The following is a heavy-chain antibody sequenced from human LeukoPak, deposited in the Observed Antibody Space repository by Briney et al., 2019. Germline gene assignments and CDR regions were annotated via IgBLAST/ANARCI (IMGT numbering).Heavy chain of an antibody. D-gene: IGHD3-9*01. CDR2: IKQDGSEK. CDR1: GFTFSSYW. J-gene: IGHJ4*02. V-gene: IGHV3-7*01. Sequence: GGSLRLSCAASGFTFSSYWMSWVRQAPGKGLEWVANIKQDGSEKYYVDSEKGRFTISRDNAKNSLYLQMNSLRAEDTAVYYCAGGIGYFDWSIAFDYWGQGTLVTVSS. CDR3: AGGIGYFDWSIAFDY.